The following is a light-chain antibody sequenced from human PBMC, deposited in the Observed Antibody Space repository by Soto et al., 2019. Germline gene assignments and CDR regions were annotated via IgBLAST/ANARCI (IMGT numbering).Light chain of an antibody. Sequence: DIQMTQSPSSLSASVGDRVTITCRASQSISSYLKWSQQNPGKAPKLLIYAASSLQSGVPSRFSGSGSGTDFTLTISSLQPEDFATYYCQQSYSTPYTFGQGTKLEIK. V-gene: IGKV1-39*01. CDR2: AAS. CDR3: QQSYSTPYT. J-gene: IGKJ2*01. CDR1: QSISSY.